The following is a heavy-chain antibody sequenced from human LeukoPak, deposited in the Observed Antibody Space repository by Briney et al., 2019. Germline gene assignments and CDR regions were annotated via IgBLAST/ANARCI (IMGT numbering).Heavy chain of an antibody. V-gene: IGHV7-4-1*02. CDR3: ARDKYDFWSGYWRGYYYYYYVDV. Sequence: ASVKVSCKASGYTFTSYAMNWVRQAPGQGLECMGWINTNTGNPTYAQGFTGRFVFSLDTSVSTAYLQISSLKAEDTAVYYCARDKYDFWSGYWRGYYYYYYVDVWGKGTTVTVSS. CDR1: GYTFTSYA. D-gene: IGHD3-3*01. J-gene: IGHJ6*03. CDR2: INTNTGNP.